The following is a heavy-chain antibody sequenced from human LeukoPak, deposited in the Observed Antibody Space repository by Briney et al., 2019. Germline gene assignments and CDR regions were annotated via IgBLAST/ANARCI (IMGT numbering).Heavy chain of an antibody. J-gene: IGHJ3*02. CDR2: ISAYNGNT. D-gene: IGHD4-17*01. CDR3: ARDDVDYGDYPDAFDI. Sequence: ASVKVSCKASGYTFTSYGIGWVRQAPGQGLEWMGWISAYNGNTNYAQKLQGRVTMTTDTSTSTAYMELRSLRSDDTAVYYCARDDVDYGDYPDAFDIWGQGTMVTVSS. CDR1: GYTFTSYG. V-gene: IGHV1-18*01.